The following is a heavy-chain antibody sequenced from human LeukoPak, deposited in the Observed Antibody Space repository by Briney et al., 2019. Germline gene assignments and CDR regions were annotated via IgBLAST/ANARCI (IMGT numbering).Heavy chain of an antibody. CDR2: ISYDGSNK. Sequence: GGSLRLSCAASGFTFSSYGMHWVRQAPGKGLEWVAVISYDGSNKYYADSVKGRFTISRDNSKNTLYLQMNSLRAEDTAVYYCATDYGTMVRGVTPDYWGQGTLVTVSS. CDR3: ATDYGTMVRGVTPDY. D-gene: IGHD3-10*01. CDR1: GFTFSSYG. V-gene: IGHV3-30*03. J-gene: IGHJ4*02.